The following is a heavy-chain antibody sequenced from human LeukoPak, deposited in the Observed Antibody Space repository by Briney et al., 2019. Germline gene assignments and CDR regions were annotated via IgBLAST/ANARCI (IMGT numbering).Heavy chain of an antibody. J-gene: IGHJ4*02. V-gene: IGHV3-72*01. CDR3: ARRGPDRALDY. Sequence: KPGGSLRLSCGGSGFRFSDYPMDWVRQAPGKGPEWVARIRDKTNGYTTEYAASVRNRFIISRDDSKNSLYFPLNSLKSEDTAVYYCARRGPDRALDYWGQGTMVTVSS. CDR1: GFRFSDYP. CDR2: IRDKTNGYTT. D-gene: IGHD1-26*01.